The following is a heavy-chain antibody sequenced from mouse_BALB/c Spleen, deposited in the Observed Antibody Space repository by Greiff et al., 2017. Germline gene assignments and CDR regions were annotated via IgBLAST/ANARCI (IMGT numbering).Heavy chain of an antibody. V-gene: IGHV2-2*02. Sequence: VMLVESGPGLVAPSQSLSITCTVSGFSLTSYGVSWVRQPPGKGLEWLGVIWSGGSTDYNAAFISRLSISKDNSKSQVFFKMNSLQANDTAIYYCARNRPQYYFDYWGQGTTLTVSS. CDR2: IWSGGST. CDR1: GFSLTSYG. J-gene: IGHJ2*01. CDR3: ARNRPQYYFDY.